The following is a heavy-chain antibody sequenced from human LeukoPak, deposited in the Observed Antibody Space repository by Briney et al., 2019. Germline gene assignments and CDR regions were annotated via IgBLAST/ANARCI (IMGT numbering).Heavy chain of an antibody. J-gene: IGHJ6*02. D-gene: IGHD3/OR15-3a*01. V-gene: IGHV3-7*01. CDR3: ARFGLPYSIDL. CDR2: IRPDGSAV. CDR1: GFTFNQHS. Sequence: GGSLRLSCIASGFTFNQHSMSWVRQAPVKGLEWVASIRPDGSAVFYVDSVKGRFTFSRDNAKNSLDLRMNSLRAEDTAVYYCARFGLPYSIDLWGQGTMVTVSS.